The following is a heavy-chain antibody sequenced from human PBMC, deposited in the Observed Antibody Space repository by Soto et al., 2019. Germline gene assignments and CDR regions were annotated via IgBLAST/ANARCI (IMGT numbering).Heavy chain of an antibody. Sequence: GGSLRLSCAASGFTFSNAWMSWVRQAPGKGLEWVGRIKSKTDGGSTDYAAPVKGRFTISRDDSKNTLYLQMNSLKTEDTAVYYCTTDYPRSLPGYWGQGTQVTVSS. CDR3: TTDYPRSLPGY. CDR1: GFTFSNAW. CDR2: IKSKTDGGST. V-gene: IGHV3-15*01. J-gene: IGHJ4*02.